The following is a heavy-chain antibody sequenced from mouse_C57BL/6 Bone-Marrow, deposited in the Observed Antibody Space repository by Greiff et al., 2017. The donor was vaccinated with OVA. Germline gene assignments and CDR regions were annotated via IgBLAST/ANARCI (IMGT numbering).Heavy chain of an antibody. CDR1: EYEFPSHD. V-gene: IGHV5-2*03. D-gene: IGHD2-5*01. J-gene: IGHJ4*01. CDR2: INSDGGST. CDR3: ARRSYYSNYCYAMDY. Sequence: EVKLMESGGGLVQPGESLKLSCESNEYEFPSHDMSWVRKTPEKRLELVAAINSDGGSTYYPDTMERRFIISRDNTKKTLFLQMTSLRSEDTAMYYCARRSYYSNYCYAMDYWGQGTSVTVSS.